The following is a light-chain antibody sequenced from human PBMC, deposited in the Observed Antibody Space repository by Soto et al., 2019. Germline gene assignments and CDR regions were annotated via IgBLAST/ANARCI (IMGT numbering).Light chain of an antibody. CDR1: SSDVGGYNY. CDR3: SSYTSSSLVV. CDR2: DVS. J-gene: IGLJ2*01. Sequence: QSALTQPASVSGSPGQSITISCTGTSSDVGGYNYVSWYQQHPGKAPKLMIYDVSNRPSGVSNRFSGSKSGNTASLTISGLQAEDEDDYYCSSYTSSSLVVFGGGPKLTVL. V-gene: IGLV2-14*01.